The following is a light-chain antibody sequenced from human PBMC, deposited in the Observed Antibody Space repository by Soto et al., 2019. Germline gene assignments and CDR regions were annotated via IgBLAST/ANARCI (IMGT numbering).Light chain of an antibody. CDR1: SSNIGSNT. CDR3: AAWDDSLNGL. V-gene: IGLV1-44*01. Sequence: SVLTQPPSASVTPGQRVTISCSGSSSNIGSNTVNWYQQLPGTAPKLLIYSNNQRPSGVPDRFSGSKSGASASLAISGLQSEDEADYYCAAWDDSLNGLFGGGTKVTVL. CDR2: SNN. J-gene: IGLJ2*01.